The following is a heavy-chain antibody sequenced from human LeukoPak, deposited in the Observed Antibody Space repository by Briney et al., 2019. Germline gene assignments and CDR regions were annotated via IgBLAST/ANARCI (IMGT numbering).Heavy chain of an antibody. CDR2: ISGSGGST. Sequence: GGSLRLSCAASGFTFSSYAMSWVRQAPGKGLEWVSAISGSGGSTYYADSVKGRFTISRDNSKNTLYLQMNSLRAEDTAVYYCAKDPAATYYYDSSALTFDYWGQGTLVTVSS. J-gene: IGHJ4*02. CDR1: GFTFSSYA. V-gene: IGHV3-23*01. D-gene: IGHD3-22*01. CDR3: AKDPAATYYYDSSALTFDY.